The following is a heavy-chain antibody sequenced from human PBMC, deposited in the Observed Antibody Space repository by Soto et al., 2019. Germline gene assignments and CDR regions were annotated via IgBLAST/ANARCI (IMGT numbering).Heavy chain of an antibody. CDR3: AGGGGAFDY. CDR1: GFTFSSYA. D-gene: IGHD3-16*01. Sequence: QVQLVESGGGVVQPGRSLRLSCAASGFTFSSYAMHWVRQAPGKGLEWVAVISYDGSNKYYADSVKGRFTISRDNSKNTLYLQMNSLRAEDTAVYYCAGGGGAFDYWGQGTLVTVSS. J-gene: IGHJ4*02. V-gene: IGHV3-30-3*01. CDR2: ISYDGSNK.